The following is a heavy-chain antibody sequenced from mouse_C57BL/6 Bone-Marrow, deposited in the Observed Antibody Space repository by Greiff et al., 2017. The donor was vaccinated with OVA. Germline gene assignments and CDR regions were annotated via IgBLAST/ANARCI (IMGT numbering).Heavy chain of an antibody. V-gene: IGHV1-19*01. D-gene: IGHD4-1*02. J-gene: IGHJ2*01. CDR2: INPYNGGT. CDR1: GYTFTDYY. CDR3: ARPTGTWDY. Sequence: EVQLQQSGPVLVKPGASVKMSCKASGYTFTDYYMNWVKQSHGKSLEWIGVINPYNGGTSYNQKFKGKATLTVDKSSSTAYMELNSLTSEDSAVYYCARPTGTWDYWGQGTTLTVSS.